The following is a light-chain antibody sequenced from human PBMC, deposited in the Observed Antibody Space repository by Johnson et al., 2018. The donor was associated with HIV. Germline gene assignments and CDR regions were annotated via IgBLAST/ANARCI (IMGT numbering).Light chain of an antibody. J-gene: IGLJ1*01. CDR2: DNN. CDR1: SSNVGSSF. V-gene: IGLV1-51*01. CDR3: GTWDSSLTSYV. Sequence: QSVLRQPPSVSAAPGQTVTISCSGSSSNVGSSFVSWYRQVPGTAPKLLIYDNNKRPSGIPGRFSGSKSGPSATLGITGLQTGDEADYYCGTWDSSLTSYVFGAGTKVTVL.